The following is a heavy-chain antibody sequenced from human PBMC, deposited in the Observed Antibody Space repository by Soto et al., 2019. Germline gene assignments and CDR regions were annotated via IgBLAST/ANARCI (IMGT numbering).Heavy chain of an antibody. J-gene: IGHJ6*02. CDR1: GYTFTSYG. V-gene: IGHV1-18*01. D-gene: IGHD2-2*01. CDR2: ISAYNGNT. CDR3: ARDVSGEYQLLWSRYYGMDV. Sequence: QVQLVQSGAEVKKPGASVKVSCKASGYTFTSYGISWVRQAPGQGLEWMGWISAYNGNTNYAQKLQGRVTMTTDTSTSTAYMELRSLRSDDTAVYYCARDVSGEYQLLWSRYYGMDVWGQGTTVTVSS.